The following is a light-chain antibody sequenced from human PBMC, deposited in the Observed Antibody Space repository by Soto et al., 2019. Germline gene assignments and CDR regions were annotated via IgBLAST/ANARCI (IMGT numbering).Light chain of an antibody. V-gene: IGKV3-20*01. CDR3: QQFGGSPLLT. CDR2: DAS. J-gene: IGKJ4*01. CDR1: QSVSTNY. Sequence: EIVVTQSPGTLSLSPGERATLSCRASQSVSTNYLAWYQQKPGQAPRLLIYDASSRATGIPDRFSGSGSGTDFTLPISRLEPEDFAMYFCQQFGGSPLLTFGGGTNVEIK.